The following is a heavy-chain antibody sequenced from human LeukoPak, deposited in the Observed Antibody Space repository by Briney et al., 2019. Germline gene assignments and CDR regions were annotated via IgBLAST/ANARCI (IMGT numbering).Heavy chain of an antibody. J-gene: IGHJ3*02. Sequence: PGESLKISCKGSGYSFTSYWIGWVRQMPGKGLEWMGIIYPGDSDTRYSPSFQGQVTISADKSISTAYLQWSSLKASDTAMYYCARPAVEATFNDAFDIWGQGTMVTVSS. D-gene: IGHD1-26*01. CDR2: IYPGDSDT. V-gene: IGHV5-51*01. CDR3: ARPAVEATFNDAFDI. CDR1: GYSFTSYW.